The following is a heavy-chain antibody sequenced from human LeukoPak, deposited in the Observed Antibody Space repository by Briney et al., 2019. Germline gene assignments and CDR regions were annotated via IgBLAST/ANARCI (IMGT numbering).Heavy chain of an antibody. CDR1: GFTFSSYS. V-gene: IGHV3-21*01. D-gene: IGHD3-3*01. CDR2: ISSSSSYI. J-gene: IGHJ4*02. Sequence: PGGSLRLSCAASGFTFSSYSMNWVRQAPGKGLEWVSSISSSSSYIYYADSVKGRFTISRDNAKNSLYLQMNSLRAEDTAVYYCARAQRITIFGVVMIPWDYWGQGTLVTVSS. CDR3: ARAQRITIFGVVMIPWDY.